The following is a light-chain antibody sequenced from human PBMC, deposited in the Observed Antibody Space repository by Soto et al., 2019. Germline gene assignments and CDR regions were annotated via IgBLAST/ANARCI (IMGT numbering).Light chain of an antibody. CDR3: QQSYSTPRT. V-gene: IGKV1-39*01. Sequence: DIQMTQSRSSLSASVGDRVTITCRASQSISSYLNWYQQKPGKAPKLLIYAASSLQSGVLSRFSGSGSGTDFTLTISSLQPEDFATYYCQQSYSTPRTFGQGTKV. CDR2: AAS. J-gene: IGKJ1*01. CDR1: QSISSY.